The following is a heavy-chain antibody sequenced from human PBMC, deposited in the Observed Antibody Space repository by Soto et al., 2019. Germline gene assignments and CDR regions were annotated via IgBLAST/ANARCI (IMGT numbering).Heavy chain of an antibody. D-gene: IGHD6-19*01. V-gene: IGHV1-69*13. CDR3: ARGGRVIAVAGTSVRAFDI. CDR2: IIPIFGTA. Sequence: SVKVSCKASGGTFSSYAISWVRQAPGQGLEWMGGIIPIFGTANYAQKFQGRVTITADESTSTAYMELSSLRSEDTAVYYCARGGRVIAVAGTSVRAFDIWGQGTMVTVSS. CDR1: GGTFSSYA. J-gene: IGHJ3*02.